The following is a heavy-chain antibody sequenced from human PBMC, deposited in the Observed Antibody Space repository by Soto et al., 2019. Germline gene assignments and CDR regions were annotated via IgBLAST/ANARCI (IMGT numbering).Heavy chain of an antibody. J-gene: IGHJ2*01. CDR1: GFTVSSSY. CDR3: ARHVGSYWYFDL. CDR2: IYTGSTT. Sequence: GGSLRLSCVASGFTVSSSYMGWVRHSPGKGLEWVSSIYTGSTTYYAESVRGRFAVSTDNSRDTLYLQMNSLRVDDSAMYYCARHVGSYWYFDLWGRGTLVTVSS. D-gene: IGHD1-26*01. V-gene: IGHV3-66*04.